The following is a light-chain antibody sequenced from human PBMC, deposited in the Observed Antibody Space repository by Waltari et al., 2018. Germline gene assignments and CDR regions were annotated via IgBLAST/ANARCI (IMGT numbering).Light chain of an antibody. V-gene: IGLV3-10*01. J-gene: IGLJ1*01. CDR3: SSVDSSFKGL. CDR1: TLPRTF. CDR2: EDN. Sequence: SYELTQPPSVSVSPGQTARITCYGETLPRTFAYWYKQKSGQAPVLVIFEDNKRPPGIPERFSGSISGTTATLTISGAQVEDEADYYCSSVDSSFKGLFGAGTKVTVL.